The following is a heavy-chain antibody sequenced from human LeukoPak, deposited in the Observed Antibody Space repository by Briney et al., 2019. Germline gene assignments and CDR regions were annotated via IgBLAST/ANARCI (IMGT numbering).Heavy chain of an antibody. V-gene: IGHV3-49*04. CDR1: GFTFGDYA. J-gene: IGHJ4*02. CDR3: TRDGYRGYDPYYFDY. Sequence: GGSLRLSCTASGFTFGDYAMSWVRQASGKGLEWVGFIRSKAYGGTTEYAASVKGRFTISRDDSKSIAYLQMNSLKTEDTAVYYCTRDGYRGYDPYYFDYWGQGTLVTVSS. D-gene: IGHD5-12*01. CDR2: IRSKAYGGTT.